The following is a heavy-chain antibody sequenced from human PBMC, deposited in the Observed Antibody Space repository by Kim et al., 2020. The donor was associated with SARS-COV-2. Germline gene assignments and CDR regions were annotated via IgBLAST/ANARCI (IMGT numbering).Heavy chain of an antibody. CDR2: IIPIFGTA. V-gene: IGHV1-69*13. D-gene: IGHD6-19*01. Sequence: SVKVSCKASGGTFSSYAISWVRQAPGQGLEWMGGIIPIFGTANYAQKFQGRVTITAHESTSTAYMELSSLRSEDMAVYYCAWGGWYFFGSAYNWFDPWGQGTLVTVSS. CDR1: GGTFSSYA. CDR3: AWGGWYFFGSAYNWFDP. J-gene: IGHJ5*02.